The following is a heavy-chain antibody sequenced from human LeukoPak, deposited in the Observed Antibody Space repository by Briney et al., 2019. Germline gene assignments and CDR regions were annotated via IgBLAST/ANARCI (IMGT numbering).Heavy chain of an antibody. CDR1: GGTFSSYA. CDR2: IIPILGIA. CDR3: ARGRAQYSSGWYWVD. D-gene: IGHD6-19*01. Sequence: ASVKVSCKASGGTFSSYAISWVRQAPGQGLEWMGRIIPILGIANYAQKFQGRVTITADKSTSTAYMELSSLRSEDTAVYYCARGRAQYSSGWYWVDWGQGTLVTVSS. V-gene: IGHV1-69*04. J-gene: IGHJ4*02.